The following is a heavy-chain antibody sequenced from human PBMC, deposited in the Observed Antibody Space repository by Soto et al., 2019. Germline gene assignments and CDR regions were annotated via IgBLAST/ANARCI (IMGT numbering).Heavy chain of an antibody. CDR3: ARERATGDSYFEF. V-gene: IGHV5-51*01. J-gene: IGHJ4*02. CDR2: IYPSDSDT. D-gene: IGHD4-17*01. Sequence: GESLKISCKGSRYNFATYWIGWVRQMPGKGLEWMAIIYPSDSDTRYSPSFQGQVTISADKSISTTYLQWSSLKASDTAMNYCARERATGDSYFEFWGQGTLVTVSS. CDR1: RYNFATYW.